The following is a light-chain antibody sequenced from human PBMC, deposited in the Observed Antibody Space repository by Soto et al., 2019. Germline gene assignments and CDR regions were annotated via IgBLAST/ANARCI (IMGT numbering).Light chain of an antibody. J-gene: IGKJ2*01. CDR3: QQYGSSSYT. CDR1: QSVSRSY. CDR2: GAS. V-gene: IGKV3-20*01. Sequence: EIVLTQSPGTLSLSPGERATLSCRASQSVSRSYLTWYQQKPGQAPRLLIYGASTRSSGIPDRFSGSGSGTVFTLTINRLEPEDFAVYYCQQYGSSSYTFGQGTKLEI.